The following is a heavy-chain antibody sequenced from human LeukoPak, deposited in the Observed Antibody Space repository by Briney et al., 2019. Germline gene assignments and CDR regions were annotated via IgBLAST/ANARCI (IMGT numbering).Heavy chain of an antibody. J-gene: IGHJ4*02. CDR1: GFIFSSYA. CDR3: AKDTGTSRNYIALVAATHF. CDR2: ISRSGYNT. V-gene: IGHV3-23*01. Sequence: GGSLRLSCAASGFIFSSYAVSWVRQAPGKGLEWVSGISRSGYNTYHADSVKGRFTISRDNSKNTLYLLMNSLRAEDTAVYYCAKDTGTSRNYIALVAATHFWGQGTLLTVSS. D-gene: IGHD2-15*01.